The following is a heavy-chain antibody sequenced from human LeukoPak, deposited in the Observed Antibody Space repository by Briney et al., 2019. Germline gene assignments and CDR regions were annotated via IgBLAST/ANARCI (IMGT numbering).Heavy chain of an antibody. Sequence: HPGGSLRLSCAASGFTLSSYAMSWVRQAPGKGLEWVSAISGSGGSTYYADSVKGRFTISRDNSKNTLYLQMNSLRAEDTAVYYCAKDLNYYDSSGYYYSRGWGSDYWGQGTLVTVSS. V-gene: IGHV3-23*01. CDR2: ISGSGGST. D-gene: IGHD3-22*01. CDR1: GFTLSSYA. CDR3: AKDLNYYDSSGYYYSRGWGSDY. J-gene: IGHJ4*02.